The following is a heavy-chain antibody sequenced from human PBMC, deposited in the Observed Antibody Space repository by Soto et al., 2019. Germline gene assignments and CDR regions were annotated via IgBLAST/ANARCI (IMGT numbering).Heavy chain of an antibody. V-gene: IGHV3-30*03. CDR3: ARGGDVLDY. Sequence: QVELVESGGGVVRPGKSLTVSCTGSGFVFGGFGMHWVRQTPGKGLEWLGMAPYDGTYKYFADSVKGRFTISRDNGMNTVYLQMDNLRLEDTALYYCARGGDVLDYWGRGTLVTVSS. J-gene: IGHJ4*02. CDR1: GFVFGGFG. CDR2: APYDGTYK. D-gene: IGHD3-16*01.